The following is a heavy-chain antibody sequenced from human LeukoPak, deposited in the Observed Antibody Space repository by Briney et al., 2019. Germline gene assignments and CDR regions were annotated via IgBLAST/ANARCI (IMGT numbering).Heavy chain of an antibody. D-gene: IGHD6-13*01. J-gene: IGHJ4*02. CDR2: IYPGDSDT. CDR3: ASTSSSSWGGFDY. Sequence: GESLKISCKGSGYSFTSYWIGWVRQMPGKGLEWMGIIYPGDSDTRYSPSFQGQVTISADKSISTAYLQWSSLKASDTAMYYRASTSSSSWGGFDYWGQGTLVTVSS. CDR1: GYSFTSYW. V-gene: IGHV5-51*01.